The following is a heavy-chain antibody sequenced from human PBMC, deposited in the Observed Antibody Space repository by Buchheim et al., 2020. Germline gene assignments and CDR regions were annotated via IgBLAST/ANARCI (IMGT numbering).Heavy chain of an antibody. CDR2: IYYTGST. V-gene: IGHV4-59*01. Sequence: QVQLQESGPGLVKPSETLSLTCTVSGGSINNYYWSWIRQPPGKGLEWIGYIYYTGSTNYNPSLKSRVTISVYTSKNQFSLKLSTVTAADTAIYYCARDTITIFGQLDAFDIWGQGT. CDR1: GGSINNYY. D-gene: IGHD3-3*01. CDR3: ARDTITIFGQLDAFDI. J-gene: IGHJ3*02.